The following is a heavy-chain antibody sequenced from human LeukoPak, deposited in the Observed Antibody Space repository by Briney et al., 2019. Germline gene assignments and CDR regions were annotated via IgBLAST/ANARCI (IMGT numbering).Heavy chain of an antibody. J-gene: IGHJ4*02. V-gene: IGHV1-18*01. D-gene: IGHD5-24*01. CDR3: ARFVNARMATIQPFDY. CDR1: GYTFTSYG. CDR2: ISAYNGNT. Sequence: ASVKVSCKASGYTFTSYGISWVRQAPGQGLEWMGWISAYNGNTNYAQKLQGRVTMTTDTSTSTAYMELRSLRSDDTAVYYCARFVNARMATIQPFDYWGQGTLVTVSS.